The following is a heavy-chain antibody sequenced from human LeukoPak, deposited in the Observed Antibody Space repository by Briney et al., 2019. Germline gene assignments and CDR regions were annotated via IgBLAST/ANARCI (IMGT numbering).Heavy chain of an antibody. CDR2: IYPGDSDT. CDR3: ARQGGYSYGPYDAFDI. CDR1: GCSFTSYW. V-gene: IGHV5-51*01. D-gene: IGHD5-18*01. Sequence: GESLKISCKGSGCSFTSYWIGWVRQMPGKGLEWMGIIYPGDSDTRYSPSFQGQVTISADKSISTAYLQWSSLKASDTAMYYCARQGGYSYGPYDAFDIWGQGTMVTVSS. J-gene: IGHJ3*02.